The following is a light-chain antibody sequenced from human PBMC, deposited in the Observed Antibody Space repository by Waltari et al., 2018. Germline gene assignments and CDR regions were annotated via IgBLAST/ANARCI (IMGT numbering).Light chain of an antibody. CDR3: QQRSNWPVT. CDR2: DAS. Sequence: EIVLTQSPATLSLSPGERATLSCRASQSVSSYLAWYQQKPGQAPRSLIYDASNRATGIPARFSGSGSGTDFTLTISSLEPEDFAVYYCQQRSNWPVTFGPGTKVDIK. CDR1: QSVSSY. J-gene: IGKJ3*01. V-gene: IGKV3-11*01.